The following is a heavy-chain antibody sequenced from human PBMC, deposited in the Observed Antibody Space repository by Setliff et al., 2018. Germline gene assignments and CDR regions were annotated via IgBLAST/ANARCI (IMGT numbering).Heavy chain of an antibody. J-gene: IGHJ4*02. CDR3: ARIYDSSGYYWVLIDY. V-gene: IGHV2-5*01. Sequence: SGPTLVNPTETLTLTCTYSGFSMTSSGAGVGWLRQPPGEAPEWLALIYWNDVRYFSPSLQRRLTISKDTSKSQVVLTMTNMDPVDTATYYCARIYDSSGYYWVLIDYWGQGTLVTVSS. CDR1: GFSMTSSGAG. CDR2: IYWNDVR. D-gene: IGHD3-22*01.